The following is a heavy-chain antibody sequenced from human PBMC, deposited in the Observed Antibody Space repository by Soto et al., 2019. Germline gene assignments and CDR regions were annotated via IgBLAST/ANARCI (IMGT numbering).Heavy chain of an antibody. CDR2: ILPMLDIT. CDR3: TLGSWSAETFDI. D-gene: IGHD6-13*01. CDR1: GGTFSTYT. J-gene: IGHJ3*02. V-gene: IGHV1-69*02. Sequence: QAQLVQSGAEVKQPGSSVKVSCKASGGTFSTYTIIWVRQAPGQGLEWMGRILPMLDITNSAQRFQGRVTITADKSTSTAYLELSSLRSEDTAVYYCTLGSWSAETFDIWGRGTMVTVSS.